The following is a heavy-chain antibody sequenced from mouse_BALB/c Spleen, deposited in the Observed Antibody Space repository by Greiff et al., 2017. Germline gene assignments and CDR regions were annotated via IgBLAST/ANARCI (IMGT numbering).Heavy chain of an antibody. Sequence: EVQLQESGPELVKPGASVKISCKASGYTFTDYNMHWVKQSHGKSLEWIGYIYPYNGGTGYNQKFKSKATLTVDNSSSTAYMELRSLTSEDSAVYYCARCDTTVLDYWGQGTTLTVSS. J-gene: IGHJ2*01. CDR1: GYTFTDYN. D-gene: IGHD1-1*01. V-gene: IGHV1S29*02. CDR2: IYPYNGGT. CDR3: ARCDTTVLDY.